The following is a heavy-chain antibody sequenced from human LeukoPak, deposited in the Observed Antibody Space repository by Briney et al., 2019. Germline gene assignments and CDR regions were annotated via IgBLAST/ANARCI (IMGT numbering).Heavy chain of an antibody. V-gene: IGHV1-2*06. D-gene: IGHD2-21*01. Sequence: ASVKVSCKASGYTFTGYHTHWVRQAPGQGLGWMGRINPYSGDTNFAQKFQGRVTMTRDTSITTAYMDLSSLTPDDTAVYYCAKFLPTHIVVANYYFDYWGQGTLVTVSS. CDR3: AKFLPTHIVVANYYFDY. J-gene: IGHJ4*02. CDR2: INPYSGDT. CDR1: GYTFTGYH.